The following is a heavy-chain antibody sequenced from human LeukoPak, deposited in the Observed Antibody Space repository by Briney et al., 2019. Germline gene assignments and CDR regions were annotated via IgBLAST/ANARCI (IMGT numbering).Heavy chain of an antibody. D-gene: IGHD3-10*01. CDR2: ISTAGDP. V-gene: IGHV3-13*04. Sequence: GGSLRLSCAASGFTVSNYDLHWVRQGTGKGLEWVSGISTAGDPYYPGSVKGRFTISRESAKKSLYLQMNSLRDGDTAVYYCARGIRAGVWAFDIWGQGTMVTVAS. J-gene: IGHJ3*02. CDR1: GFTVSNYD. CDR3: ARGIRAGVWAFDI.